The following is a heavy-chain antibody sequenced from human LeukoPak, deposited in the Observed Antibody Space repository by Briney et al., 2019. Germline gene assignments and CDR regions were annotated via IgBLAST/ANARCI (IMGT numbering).Heavy chain of an antibody. CDR1: GGTFSSYA. J-gene: IGHJ4*02. CDR3: ARVVDTAPTGSFDY. CDR2: IIPIFGTA. V-gene: IGHV1-69*05. D-gene: IGHD5-18*01. Sequence: ASVKVSCKASGGTFSSYAISWVRQAPGQGLEWMGGIIPIFGTANYAQKFQGRVTITTDESTSTAYMELSSLRAEDTAVYYCARVVDTAPTGSFDYWGQGTLVTVSS.